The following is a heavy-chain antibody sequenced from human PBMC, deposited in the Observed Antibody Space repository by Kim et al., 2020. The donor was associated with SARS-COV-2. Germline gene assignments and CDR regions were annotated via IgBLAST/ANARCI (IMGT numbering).Heavy chain of an antibody. V-gene: IGHV1-69*13. J-gene: IGHJ6*03. D-gene: IGHD2-15*01. CDR3: ARDRLGYCSGGSCYQKPRWAPNYYYYYVDV. CDR1: GGTFSSYA. Sequence: SVKVACKASGGTFSSYAISWVRQAPGQGLEWMGGIIPIFGTANYAQKFQGRVTITADESTSTAYMELSSLRSEDTAVYYCARDRLGYCSGGSCYQKPRWAPNYYYYYVDVWGKGATVTASS. CDR2: IIPIFGTA.